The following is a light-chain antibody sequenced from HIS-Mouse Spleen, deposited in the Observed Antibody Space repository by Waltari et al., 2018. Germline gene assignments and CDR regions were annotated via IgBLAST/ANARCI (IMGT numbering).Light chain of an antibody. CDR1: SSNIGAGYH. CDR3: QSYDSSLFWV. V-gene: IGLV1-40*01. Sequence: QSVLTQPPSVSGAPGQRVTISCTGSSSNIGAGYHVHWYQQLPGTAPKLLIYGNSNRPSGVPDRFSGSKSGTSASLAITVLQAEDEADYYCQSYDSSLFWVFGGGTKLTVL. J-gene: IGLJ3*02. CDR2: GNS.